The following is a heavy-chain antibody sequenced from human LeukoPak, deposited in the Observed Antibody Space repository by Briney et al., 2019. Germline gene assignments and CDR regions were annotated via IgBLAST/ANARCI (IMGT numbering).Heavy chain of an antibody. J-gene: IGHJ4*02. CDR1: GFTFSTYS. Sequence: GGSLRLSCAASGFTFSTYSMNWVRQAPGKGLEWISYITGSSSTIYYADSVKGRFTISRDNAKNSLYLQMNSLRAEDTAVYYCARPLRSSGYHYFDYWGQGTLVTVSS. CDR3: ARPLRSSGYHYFDY. V-gene: IGHV3-48*01. D-gene: IGHD3-22*01. CDR2: ITGSSSTI.